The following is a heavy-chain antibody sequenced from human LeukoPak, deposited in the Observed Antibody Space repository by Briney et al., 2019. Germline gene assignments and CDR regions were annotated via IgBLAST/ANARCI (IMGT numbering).Heavy chain of an antibody. J-gene: IGHJ4*02. CDR2: MYQSGTT. Sequence: SETLSLTCTVSGYSISSGYYWGWIRQPPGKGLEWIGSMYQSGTTYYNPSLESRVTISIDTSKNHFSLRLSSVTAADTAVYYCARDRRAVAGPAFDYWAREPWSPSPQ. CDR1: GYSISSGYY. V-gene: IGHV4-38-2*02. D-gene: IGHD6-19*01. CDR3: ARDRRAVAGPAFDY.